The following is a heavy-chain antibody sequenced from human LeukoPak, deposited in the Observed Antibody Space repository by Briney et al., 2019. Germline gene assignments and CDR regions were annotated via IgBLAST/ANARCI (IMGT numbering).Heavy chain of an antibody. J-gene: IGHJ6*02. D-gene: IGHD3-16*01. CDR2: IRYDASEK. CDR3: AKEITGGLDV. Sequence: GGSLRLSCAASGFTFNNYVMHWVRQAPGKGLEWVAVIRYDASEKYYADSVKGRFTISRDNPKNTLYLQMNSLRAEDTALYYCAKEITGGLDVWGPGTTVIVSS. CDR1: GFTFNNYV. V-gene: IGHV3-30*18.